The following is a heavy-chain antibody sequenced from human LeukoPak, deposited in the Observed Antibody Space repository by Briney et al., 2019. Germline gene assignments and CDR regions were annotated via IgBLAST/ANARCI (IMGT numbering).Heavy chain of an antibody. Sequence: GGSLRLSCTTSGFNFGDYAMTWVRQAPGKGLEWVSFIRSKIYGGTPEYAASVKGRFTISRDDSKGVAYLQMNSLKTEDTAVYYCTRDQTPYYWGQGTLVTVAS. CDR2: IRSKIYGGTP. V-gene: IGHV3-49*04. J-gene: IGHJ4*02. CDR3: TRDQTPYY. CDR1: GFNFGDYA.